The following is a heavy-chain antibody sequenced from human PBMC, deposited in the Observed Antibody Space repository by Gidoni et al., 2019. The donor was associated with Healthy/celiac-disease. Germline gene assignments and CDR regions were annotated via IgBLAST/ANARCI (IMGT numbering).Heavy chain of an antibody. CDR1: GYSLPELS. Sequence: QVQLVQSGAEVKKPGASVKVSCKVSGYSLPELSMHWVRQAPGNGLEWMGGFGPEDGETIYAQKYQGRVTMTEDTSTDTAYMELSSLRSEDTAVYYCATEVKGMATMSWYFDLWGRGTLVTVSS. CDR3: ATEVKGMATMSWYFDL. V-gene: IGHV1-24*01. D-gene: IGHD5-12*01. CDR2: FGPEDGET. J-gene: IGHJ2*01.